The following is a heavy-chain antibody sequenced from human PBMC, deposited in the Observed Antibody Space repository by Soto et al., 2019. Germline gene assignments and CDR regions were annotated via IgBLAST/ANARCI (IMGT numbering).Heavy chain of an antibody. CDR3: ARDRKGGFVMDV. D-gene: IGHD3-16*01. V-gene: IGHV6-1*01. J-gene: IGHJ6*02. CDR2: TYYRAKWYN. CDR1: GDSVSSNRAA. Sequence: SQTLSLTWAISGDSVSSNRAAWNWIRQSPSRGLEWLGRTYYRAKWYNDYAVSVKGRISINPDTSKNLFSLQLNSVTPEDTAVYYCARDRKGGFVMDVWGQRTTVAVCS.